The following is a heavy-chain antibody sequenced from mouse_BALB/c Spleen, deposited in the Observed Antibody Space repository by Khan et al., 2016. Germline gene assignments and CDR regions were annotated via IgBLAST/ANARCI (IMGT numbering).Heavy chain of an antibody. CDR2: IWAGGST. CDR1: GFSLTTYG. CDR3: VRVQFGNYDYFDY. J-gene: IGHJ2*01. Sequence: QVQLKESGPGLVAPSQSLSITCTVSGFSLTTYGIHWVRQPPGKGLKWLGVIWAGGSTNYHSALMSRQSISKDNSKSQVFLKMNSLQTDDTALYYCVRVQFGNYDYFDYWGQSTTLAVSS. V-gene: IGHV2-9*02. D-gene: IGHD2-10*02.